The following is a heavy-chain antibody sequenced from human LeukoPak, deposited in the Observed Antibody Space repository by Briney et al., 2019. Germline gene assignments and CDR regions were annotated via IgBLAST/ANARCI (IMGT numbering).Heavy chain of an antibody. CDR2: ISAYNGNI. CDR1: GYTFTSYG. Sequence: ASVKVSCKASGYTFTSYGISWVRQAPGQGLEWMGWISAYNGNINYAQKLQGRVTMTTDTSTSTAYMELRSLRSDDTAVYYCARGPLDIVVVPAAMSYYYMDVWGKGTTVTVSS. V-gene: IGHV1-18*01. J-gene: IGHJ6*03. CDR3: ARGPLDIVVVPAAMSYYYMDV. D-gene: IGHD2-2*01.